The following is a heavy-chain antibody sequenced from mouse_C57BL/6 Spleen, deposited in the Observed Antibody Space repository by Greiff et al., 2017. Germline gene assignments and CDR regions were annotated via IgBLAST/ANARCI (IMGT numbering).Heavy chain of an antibody. CDR2: ISSGGDYI. CDR3: TRDRGDYDWYFDV. V-gene: IGHV5-9-1*02. J-gene: IGHJ1*03. Sequence: EVQGVESGEGLVKPGGSLKLSCAASGFTFSSYAMSWVRQTPEKRLEWVAYISSGGDYIYYADTVKGRFTISRDNARNPLYLQMSSLKSEDTAMYYCTRDRGDYDWYFDVWGTGTAVTVSS. CDR1: GFTFSSYA. D-gene: IGHD2-4*01.